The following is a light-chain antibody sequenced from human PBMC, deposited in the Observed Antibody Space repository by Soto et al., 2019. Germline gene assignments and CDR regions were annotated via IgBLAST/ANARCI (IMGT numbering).Light chain of an antibody. CDR3: QSYDSSNQGV. V-gene: IGLV6-57*02. J-gene: IGLJ2*01. CDR1: SGSIASNY. CDR2: EDN. Sequence: LTQTHSVSESPGKTVTISCTGSSGSIASNYVQWYQQRPGSAPTTVIYEDNQRPSGVPDRFSGSIDSSSNSASLTISGLKTEDEADYYCQSYDSSNQGVFGGGTQLTVL.